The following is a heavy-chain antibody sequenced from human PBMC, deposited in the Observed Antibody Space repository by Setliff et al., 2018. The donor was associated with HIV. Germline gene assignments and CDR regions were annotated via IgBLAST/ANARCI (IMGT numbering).Heavy chain of an antibody. J-gene: IGHJ4*02. V-gene: IGHV4-59*04. Sequence: PSETLSLTCTVSGGSISSYYWSWIRQPPGKGLEWIGYIYYSGSTYYNPSLRSRVTISVDTSRNQFSLRLSSVTAADTAFYYCARHNPASVPASSPDYWGQGALVTVSS. CDR2: IYYSGST. D-gene: IGHD2-2*01. CDR1: GGSISSYY. CDR3: ARHNPASVPASSPDY.